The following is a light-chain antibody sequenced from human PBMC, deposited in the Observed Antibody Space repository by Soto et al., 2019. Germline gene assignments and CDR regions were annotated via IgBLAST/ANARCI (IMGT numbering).Light chain of an antibody. J-gene: IGKJ5*01. CDR1: QSVSSY. CDR2: DAS. Sequence: IVLTQSPATLSLSPGERATLSCRASQSVSSYLAWYQQKPGQAPRLLISDASNRATGIPARFSGSGSGTDFTLTISSLQSEDFAVYYCQQYHNWPPITFGQGRRLE. V-gene: IGKV3-11*01. CDR3: QQYHNWPPIT.